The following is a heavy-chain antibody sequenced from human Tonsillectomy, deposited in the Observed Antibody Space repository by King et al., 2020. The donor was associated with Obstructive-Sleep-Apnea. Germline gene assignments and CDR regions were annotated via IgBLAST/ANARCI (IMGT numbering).Heavy chain of an antibody. Sequence: VQLVESGGGLVQPGGSLRLSCAASGFTFNSYTMSWVRQAPGKGLEWVSAISGGGEGTYYADSVKGRFTISRDNSKNTLYLQMLSLRAEDTAVYYCAKDGLLRYCSGGSCSDFDSWGQGTLVTVSS. CDR3: AKDGLLRYCSGGSCSDFDS. CDR2: ISGGGEGT. D-gene: IGHD2-15*01. J-gene: IGHJ4*02. CDR1: GFTFNSYT. V-gene: IGHV3-23*04.